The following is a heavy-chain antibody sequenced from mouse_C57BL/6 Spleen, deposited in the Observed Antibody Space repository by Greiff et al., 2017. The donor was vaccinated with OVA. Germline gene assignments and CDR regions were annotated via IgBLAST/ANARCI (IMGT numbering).Heavy chain of an antibody. D-gene: IGHD2-3*01. V-gene: IGHV1-50*01. J-gene: IGHJ2*01. CDR1: GYTFTSYW. CDR3: ARSGIYDGYLY. Sequence: QVQLQQPGAELVKPGASVKLSCKASGYTFTSYWMQWVKQRPGQGLEWIGEIDPSDSYSNYNQKFKGKATLTVDTSSSTAYMQLSSLTSEDAAVYYCARSGIYDGYLYWGEGNTLTVSS. CDR2: IDPSDSYS.